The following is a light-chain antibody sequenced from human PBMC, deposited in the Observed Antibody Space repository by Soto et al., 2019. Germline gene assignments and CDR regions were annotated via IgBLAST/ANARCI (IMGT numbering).Light chain of an antibody. CDR3: SSYTNINTRACV. Sequence: QSALTQPASVSGSPGQSITISCTGTSGDIGSYNHVSWYQQHPGKAPKLIIYEVTDRPSGVSNRFSGSKSGNTASLTISGLQAEDEAEYYCSSYTNINTRACVFGTGTKV. CDR2: EVT. J-gene: IGLJ1*01. V-gene: IGLV2-14*01. CDR1: SGDIGSYNH.